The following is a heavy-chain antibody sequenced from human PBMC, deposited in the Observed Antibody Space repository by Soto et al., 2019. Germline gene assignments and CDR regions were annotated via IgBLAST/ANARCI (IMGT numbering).Heavy chain of an antibody. CDR2: IYYNGRT. CDR1: GGSISSYY. J-gene: IGHJ5*02. V-gene: IGHV4-59*01. Sequence: SETLSLTCTVSGGSISSYYWSWIRQPPGKGLEWIGYIYYNGRTNYNPSLKSRVTISVNTSKNQFSLKLSSVTAADTAVYYCARGGPPITIFGVIISWFDPWGQGTLVTVSS. CDR3: ARGGPPITIFGVIISWFDP. D-gene: IGHD3-3*01.